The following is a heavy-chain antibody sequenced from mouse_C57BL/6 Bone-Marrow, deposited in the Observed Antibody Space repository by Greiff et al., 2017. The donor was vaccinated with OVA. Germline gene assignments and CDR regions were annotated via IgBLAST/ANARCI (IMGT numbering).Heavy chain of an antibody. J-gene: IGHJ3*01. V-gene: IGHV5-6*01. Sequence: DVQLVESGGDLVKPGGSLKLSCAASGFTFSSYGMSWVRQTPDKRLEWVATISSGGSYTYYPDSVKGRFTISRDNAKNTLYLQMSSLKSEDTAMYYCARQTALAWFAYWGQGTLVTVSA. CDR1: GFTFSSYG. D-gene: IGHD3-2*01. CDR2: ISSGGSYT. CDR3: ARQTALAWFAY.